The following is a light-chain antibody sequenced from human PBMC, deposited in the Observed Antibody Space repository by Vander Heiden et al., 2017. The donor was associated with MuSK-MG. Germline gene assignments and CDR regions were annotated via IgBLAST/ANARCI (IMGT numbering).Light chain of an antibody. CDR3: QQYNSYPIT. CDR1: QSISSW. J-gene: IGKJ3*01. V-gene: IGKV1-5*01. Sequence: DIKMTQSPSTLSASVGDRVTITCRASQSISSWLAWYQQKPGKAPKLLSYDASSLESGVPSRFSGSGSGTEFTLTISSLQPDDVATYYCQQYNSYPITFGPGTKVDIK. CDR2: DAS.